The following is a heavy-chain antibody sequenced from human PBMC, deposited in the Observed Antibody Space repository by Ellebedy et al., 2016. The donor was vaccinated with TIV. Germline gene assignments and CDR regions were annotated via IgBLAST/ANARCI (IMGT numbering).Heavy chain of an antibody. CDR1: GGSFSGYY. D-gene: IGHD3-22*01. CDR3: ARGRYYYDSSGYYYPGRFDP. V-gene: IGHV4-34*01. J-gene: IGHJ5*02. CDR2: INHSGST. Sequence: SETLSLTCAVYGGSFSGYYWSWIRQPPGKGLEWIGEINHSGSTNYNPSLKSRVTISVDTSKNQFSLKLSSVTAADTAVYYCARGRYYYDSSGYYYPGRFDPWGQGTLVTVSS.